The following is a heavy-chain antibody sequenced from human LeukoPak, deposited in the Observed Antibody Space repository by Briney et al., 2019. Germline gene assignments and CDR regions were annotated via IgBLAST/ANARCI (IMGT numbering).Heavy chain of an antibody. CDR2: IYYSGST. D-gene: IGHD4-17*01. Sequence: SETLSLTCTVSGGSISSSSYYWGWIRQPPGKGLEWIGSIYYSGSTYYNPSLKSRVTTSVDTSKNQFSLKLNSVTAADTAVYYCARVPVTSVDAFDIWGQGTMVTVSS. CDR3: ARVPVTSVDAFDI. CDR1: GGSISSSSYY. J-gene: IGHJ3*02. V-gene: IGHV4-39*07.